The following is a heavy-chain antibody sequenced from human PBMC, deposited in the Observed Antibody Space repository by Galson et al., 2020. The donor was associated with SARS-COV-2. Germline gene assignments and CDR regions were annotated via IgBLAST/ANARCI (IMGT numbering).Heavy chain of an antibody. CDR1: GGSISSGGYS. CDR2: ISYSGDT. D-gene: IGHD1-26*01. CDR3: ARTVSLIERWLVGCYFDQ. Sequence: NASETLSLTCTVSGGSISSGGYSWSWIRHHPGKGLEWIGYISYSGDTYYSPSLRSRVSLSADTSKNQLSLKLTSVTAADTSVYYCARTVSLIERWLVGCYFDQWGQGTLVTVSS. J-gene: IGHJ4*02. V-gene: IGHV4-31*03.